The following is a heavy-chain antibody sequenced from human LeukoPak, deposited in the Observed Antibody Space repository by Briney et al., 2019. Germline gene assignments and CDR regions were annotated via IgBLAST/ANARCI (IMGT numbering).Heavy chain of an antibody. CDR1: GFSLSRYW. V-gene: IGHV3-7*03. Sequence: GGSLRLSCAASGFSLSRYWMSWVRQAPGKGLEWVANIGKDGTGNHYVDSVKGRFTISRDNSKNTLYLQMNSLRAEDTAVYYCAKERGVVVVAATADYWGQGTLVTVSS. CDR2: IGKDGTGN. CDR3: AKERGVVVVAATADY. J-gene: IGHJ4*02. D-gene: IGHD2-15*01.